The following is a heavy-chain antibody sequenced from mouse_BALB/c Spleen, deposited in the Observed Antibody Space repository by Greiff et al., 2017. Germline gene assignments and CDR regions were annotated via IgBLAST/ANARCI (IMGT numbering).Heavy chain of an antibody. CDR2: IYPGDGDT. D-gene: IGHD2-1*01. V-gene: IGHV1-80*01. CDR1: GYAFSSYW. CDR3: ARSTPGDY. Sequence: QVHVKQSGAELVRPGSSVKISCKASGYAFSSYWMNWVKQRPGQGLEWIGQIYPGDGDTNYNGKFKGKATLTADKSSSTAYMQLSSLTSEDSAVYFCARSTPGDYWGQGTTLTVSS. J-gene: IGHJ2*01.